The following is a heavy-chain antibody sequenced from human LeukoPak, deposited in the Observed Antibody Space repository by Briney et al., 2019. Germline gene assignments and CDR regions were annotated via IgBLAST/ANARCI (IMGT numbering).Heavy chain of an antibody. CDR3: TTEDRGPYYFDS. D-gene: IGHD3-10*01. CDR1: GFTFRNAW. V-gene: IGHV3-15*01. CDR2: IKSKTDGGTT. Sequence: GGSLRLSCAASGFTFRNAWMSWVRQAPGKGQEWVGRIKSKTDGGTTDYAAPVTGRFTISRDDSKNTLYLQMNSLKTEDTAVYYCTTEDRGPYYFDSWGQGTLVTVSS. J-gene: IGHJ4*02.